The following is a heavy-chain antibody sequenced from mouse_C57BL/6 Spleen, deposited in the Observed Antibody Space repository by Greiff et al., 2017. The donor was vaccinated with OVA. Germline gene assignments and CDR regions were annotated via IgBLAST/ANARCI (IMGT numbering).Heavy chain of an antibody. Sequence: QVQLQQSGAELVKPGASVKLSCKASGYTFTSYWMHWVKQRPGRGLEWIGRIDPNSGGTKYNEKFKSKATLTVDKPSSTAYMQLSSLTSEDSAVYYCARRSVASIRYAMDYWGQGTSVTVSS. CDR3: ARRSVASIRYAMDY. J-gene: IGHJ4*01. CDR1: GYTFTSYW. CDR2: IDPNSGGT. D-gene: IGHD1-1*01. V-gene: IGHV1-72*01.